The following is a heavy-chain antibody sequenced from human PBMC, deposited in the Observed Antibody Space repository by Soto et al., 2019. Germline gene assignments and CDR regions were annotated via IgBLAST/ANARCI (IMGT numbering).Heavy chain of an antibody. D-gene: IGHD6-13*01. V-gene: IGHV1-69*13. J-gene: IGHJ6*02. CDR3: ARDPSLAAAGTSYGMDV. CDR1: GGTFSSYA. CDR2: IIPIFGTA. Sequence: ASVKVSCKASGGTFSSYAISWVRQAPGQGLEWMGGIIPIFGTANYAQNFQGRVTITADESTSTAYMELSSLRSEDTAVYYCARDPSLAAAGTSYGMDVWGQGTTVTVSS.